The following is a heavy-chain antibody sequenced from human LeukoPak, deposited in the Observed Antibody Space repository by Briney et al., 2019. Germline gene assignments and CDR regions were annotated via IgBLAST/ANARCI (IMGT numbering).Heavy chain of an antibody. V-gene: IGHV7-4-1*02. CDR3: ARQVGTASSHDFGH. J-gene: IGHJ4*01. CDR2: INTYTRNP. CDR1: GYTFTTYV. D-gene: IGHD1-26*01. Sequence: ASVKVSCKASGYTFTTYVLNWVRQAPGQGFEWMGFINTYTRNPTYAQGFTGRFVFSLDTSVSTAYLQISSLTAEDTAVYYCARQVGTASSHDFGHWGHGTLVTVSS.